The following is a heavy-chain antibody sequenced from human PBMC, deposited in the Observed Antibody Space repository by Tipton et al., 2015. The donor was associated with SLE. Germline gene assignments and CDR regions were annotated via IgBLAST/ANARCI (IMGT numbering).Heavy chain of an antibody. CDR2: IYYSGST. CDR1: GGSISSSSFY. V-gene: IGHV4-39*07. D-gene: IGHD3-22*01. CDR3: ARATYYYDSSGSYYFDY. Sequence: TLSLTCTVFGGSISSSSFYWGWYRQPPGKGLGWIGCIYYSGSTYYNPSLKSRVTISVDTSKNQFSLKLSSVTAADTAVYYCARATYYYDSSGSYYFDYWGQGTLVTVSS. J-gene: IGHJ4*02.